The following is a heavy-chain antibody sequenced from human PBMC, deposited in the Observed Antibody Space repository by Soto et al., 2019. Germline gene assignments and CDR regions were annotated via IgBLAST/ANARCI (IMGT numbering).Heavy chain of an antibody. CDR2: IYPSDSDI. CDR1: GYSFTSHW. V-gene: IGHV5-51*01. D-gene: IGHD2-2*01. Sequence: GESLKISCKTSGYSFTSHWIAWVRQMPGKGLEWMGIIYPSDSDIRYRPSFQGQVTISVDKSISTAYLQWSSLKASDTATYYCARQDYSNYRGGMDVWGQGTTVTVSS. J-gene: IGHJ6*02. CDR3: ARQDYSNYRGGMDV.